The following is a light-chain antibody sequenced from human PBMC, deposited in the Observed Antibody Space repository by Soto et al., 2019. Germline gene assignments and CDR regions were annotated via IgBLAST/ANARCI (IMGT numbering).Light chain of an antibody. CDR2: AVS. CDR3: MQSIQLTRP. J-gene: IGKJ1*01. Sequence: IVITQTPVSLSVTPGQPASISCKSSQSLPQSDGNTSLSWYLQKPGKPPQLLIYAVSNRFSGVPDRLTGSGSETDFTLKISRVEAEDVGVYYCMQSIQLTRPFGQGTKVDIX. V-gene: IGKV2D-29*01. CDR1: QSLPQSDGNTS.